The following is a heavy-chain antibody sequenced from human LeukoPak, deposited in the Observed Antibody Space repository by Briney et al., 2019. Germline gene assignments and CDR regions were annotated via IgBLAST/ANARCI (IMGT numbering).Heavy chain of an antibody. D-gene: IGHD1-20*01. J-gene: IGHJ4*02. V-gene: IGHV1-8*01. CDR2: MNPNSGNT. Sequence: ASVKVPCKASGYTFTSYDINWVRQATGQGLEWMGWMNPNSGNTGYAQKFQGRVTMTRNTSISTAYMELSSLRSEDTAVYYCARTPPNDNWNPYYFDYWGQGTLVTVSS. CDR3: ARTPPNDNWNPYYFDY. CDR1: GYTFTSYD.